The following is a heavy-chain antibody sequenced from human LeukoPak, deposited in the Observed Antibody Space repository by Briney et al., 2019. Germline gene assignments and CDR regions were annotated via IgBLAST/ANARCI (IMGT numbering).Heavy chain of an antibody. V-gene: IGHV3-23*01. CDR1: GFTFSNSA. J-gene: IGHJ4*01. CDR3: AKGIYSSGWSYFDY. D-gene: IGHD6-19*01. CDR2: LSGSGVTT. Sequence: GSLRLSCAASGFTFSNSAMSWVRQAPGKGLEWVSTLSGSGVTTYYADSVKGRFTISRDNSKNTLYLQMNSLRAEDTAVYYCAKGIYSSGWSYFDYWGHGTLVTVSS.